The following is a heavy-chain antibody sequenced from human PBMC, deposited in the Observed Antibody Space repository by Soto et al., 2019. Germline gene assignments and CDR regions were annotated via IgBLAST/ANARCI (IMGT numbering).Heavy chain of an antibody. V-gene: IGHV1-18*04. Sequence: QVQLVQSGAEVKKPGASVKVSCKASGYTFTSYGISWVRQAPGQGLEWMGWISAYNCNTNYAQKLQGRVTMTTDTPTSTAYMDLRSLRSDDTAVYCCARDTRAVAGTPVYYYGMAVWGQGTTVTVSS. CDR3: ARDTRAVAGTPVYYYGMAV. D-gene: IGHD6-19*01. CDR1: GYTFTSYG. CDR2: ISAYNCNT. J-gene: IGHJ6*02.